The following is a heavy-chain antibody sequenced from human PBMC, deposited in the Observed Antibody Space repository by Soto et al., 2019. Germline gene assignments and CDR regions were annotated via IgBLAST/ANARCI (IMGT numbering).Heavy chain of an antibody. V-gene: IGHV1-8*01. CDR1: GYTFTSYD. J-gene: IGHJ3*02. CDR3: ARAPFHLVANWGRGAFDI. D-gene: IGHD7-27*01. Sequence: ASVKVSCKASGYTFTSYDINWVRQATGQGLEWMGWMNPNSGNTGYAQKFQGRVTMTRNTSISTAYMELSSLRSEDTAVYYCARAPFHLVANWGRGAFDIWGQGTMVTVSS. CDR2: MNPNSGNT.